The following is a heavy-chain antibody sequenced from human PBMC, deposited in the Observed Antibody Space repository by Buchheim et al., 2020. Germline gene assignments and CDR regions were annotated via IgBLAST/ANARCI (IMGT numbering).Heavy chain of an antibody. V-gene: IGHV1-69*04. CDR1: GGTFSSYA. J-gene: IGHJ6*02. D-gene: IGHD1-26*01. CDR2: IIPILGIA. Sequence: QVQLVQSGAEVKKPGSSVKVSCKASGGTFSSYAISWVRQAPGQGLEWMGRIIPILGIANYAQKFQGRVTITADKSTSTAYMELSSLRSEDTAVHYCARGHVVGATSHYYGMDVWGQGTT. CDR3: ARGHVVGATSHYYGMDV.